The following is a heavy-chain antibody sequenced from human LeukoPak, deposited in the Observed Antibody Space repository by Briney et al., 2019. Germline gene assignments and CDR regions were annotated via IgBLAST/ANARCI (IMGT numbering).Heavy chain of an antibody. CDR3: ASLGENDFGIEGTDY. Sequence: GGSLRLSCAASGLTVSSSHMTWIRQAPRKGLEWVSIIKSGSNTDYADSVKGRFAISRDNSKNTVYLQMNSLRIEDTAVYYCASLGENDFGIEGTDYWGQGTLVTVSS. J-gene: IGHJ4*02. CDR1: GLTVSSSH. CDR2: IKSGSNT. V-gene: IGHV3-66*02. D-gene: IGHD3-3*01.